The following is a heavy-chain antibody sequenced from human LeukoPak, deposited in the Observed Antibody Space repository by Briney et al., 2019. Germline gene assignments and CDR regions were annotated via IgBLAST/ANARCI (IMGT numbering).Heavy chain of an antibody. J-gene: IGHJ5*02. CDR1: GGSFSGYY. CDR2: INHSGST. D-gene: IGHD6-13*01. Sequence: SETLSLTCAVYGGSFSGYYWSWLRQPPGKGLEWIGEINHSGSTNYNPSLKSRVTISVDTSKNQFSLKLSSMTAADTAVYYCARVGGSSSWYRGSHWFDPWGQGTLVTVSS. V-gene: IGHV4-34*01. CDR3: ARVGGSSSWYRGSHWFDP.